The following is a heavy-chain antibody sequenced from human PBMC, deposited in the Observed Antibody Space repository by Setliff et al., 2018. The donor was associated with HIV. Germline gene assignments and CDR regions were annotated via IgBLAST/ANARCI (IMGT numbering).Heavy chain of an antibody. CDR1: RYFTGYY. J-gene: IGHJ4*02. CDR3: VKDGGPWGSGD. D-gene: IGHD7-27*01. Sequence: ASVKVSCKASRYFTGYYLHWVRQAPGQGLEWVGWINPKNGGTDYSQKFQGRVSMTRDTSTNTAYLDLTNLTSDDTAVYFCVKDGGPWGSGDWGQGTLVTVSS. V-gene: IGHV1-2*02. CDR2: INPKNGGT.